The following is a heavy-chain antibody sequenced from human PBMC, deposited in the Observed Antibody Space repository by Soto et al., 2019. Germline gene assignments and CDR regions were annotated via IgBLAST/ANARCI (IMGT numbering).Heavy chain of an antibody. Sequence: RASVKVSCKASGYTYTTRGIGWVRQAPGQGLGWMGWINSYNGNTKNVQKFQGRLTMTTDTSTSTSYMELRSLTSDDTAVYYCTRDDSPNDYWGQGTLVTVS. J-gene: IGHJ4*01. D-gene: IGHD3-3*01. CDR2: INSYNGNT. V-gene: IGHV1-18*01. CDR3: TRDDSPNDY. CDR1: GYTYTTRG.